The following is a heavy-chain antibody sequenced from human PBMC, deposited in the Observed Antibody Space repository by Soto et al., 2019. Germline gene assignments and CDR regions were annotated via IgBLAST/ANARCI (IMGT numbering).Heavy chain of an antibody. V-gene: IGHV3-74*01. J-gene: IGHJ4*02. Sequence: GGSLRLSCAASGFTFSSYWMHWVRQAPGKGLVWVSRINSDGSSTSYADSVKGRFTISRDNAKNTLYLQMNSLRAEDTAVYYCARENYDILTGYSNYYFDYWGQGTLVTVSS. CDR2: INSDGSST. D-gene: IGHD3-9*01. CDR3: ARENYDILTGYSNYYFDY. CDR1: GFTFSSYW.